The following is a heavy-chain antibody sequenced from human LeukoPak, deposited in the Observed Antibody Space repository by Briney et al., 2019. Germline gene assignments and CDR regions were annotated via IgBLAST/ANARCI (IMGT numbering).Heavy chain of an antibody. CDR3: ARAPHFFDTSGSRSYFDS. Sequence: SETLSLTCTVSGGSIGSYYWSWVRQPPGKGLEWIGYIYYSGSTNYNRSLKSGGTISVDTSKNQFSVLLSSVTAADTAVYYCARAPHFFDTSGSRSYFDSWGQEALVSVSS. CDR2: IYYSGST. V-gene: IGHV4-59*01. CDR1: GGSIGSYY. J-gene: IGHJ4*02. D-gene: IGHD3-22*01.